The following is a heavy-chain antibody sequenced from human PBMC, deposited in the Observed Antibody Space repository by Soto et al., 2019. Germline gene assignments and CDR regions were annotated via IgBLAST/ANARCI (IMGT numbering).Heavy chain of an antibody. J-gene: IGHJ4*02. CDR3: AKDHSYHCWSGYYTYFDY. Sequence: PGGSLRLSCAASGFTFSSYAMSWVRQAPGKGLEWVSAISGSGGSTYYADSVKGRFTISRDNSKNTLYLQMNSLRAEDTAVYYCAKDHSYHCWSGYYTYFDYWGQGSLVTVSS. CDR1: GFTFSSYA. CDR2: ISGSGGST. D-gene: IGHD3-3*01. V-gene: IGHV3-23*01.